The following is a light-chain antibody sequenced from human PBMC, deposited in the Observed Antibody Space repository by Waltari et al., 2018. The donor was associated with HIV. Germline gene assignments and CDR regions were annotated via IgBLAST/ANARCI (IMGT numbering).Light chain of an antibody. CDR2: EDS. J-gene: IGLJ2*01. CDR1: EVTYKY. Sequence: YEVTQTPSVSVSPGQTASITCSGEEVTYKYVCWYQQRPGQSPSLVMYEDSKRPSGITVRFSGSKSGNPATLTISGTQVTYEADYYCQVCDSSPGTVVFGGGTKLTVL. CDR3: QVCDSSPGTVV. V-gene: IGLV3-1*01.